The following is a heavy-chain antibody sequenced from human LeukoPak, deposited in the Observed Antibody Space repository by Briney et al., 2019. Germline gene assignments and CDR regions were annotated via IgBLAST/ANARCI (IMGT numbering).Heavy chain of an antibody. CDR1: GGSFSGYY. Sequence: SETLSLTCAVYGGSFSGYYWSWIRQPPGKGLEWIGEINHSGSTNYNPSLKSRVTISVDTSKNQFSLKLSSVTAADTAVYYCAREGKYSSSPNWFDPWGQGTLVTVSS. CDR3: AREGKYSSSPNWFDP. D-gene: IGHD6-13*01. J-gene: IGHJ5*02. CDR2: INHSGST. V-gene: IGHV4-34*01.